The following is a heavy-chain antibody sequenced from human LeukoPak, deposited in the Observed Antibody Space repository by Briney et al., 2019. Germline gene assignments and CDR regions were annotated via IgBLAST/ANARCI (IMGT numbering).Heavy chain of an antibody. CDR2: IIPIFGTA. J-gene: IGHJ4*02. V-gene: IGHV1-69*01. D-gene: IGHD4-17*01. CDR1: GGTFSSYA. CDR3: ASERRSDFGDYDYFDY. Sequence: GSSVKVSCKASGGTFSSYAISWVRQAPGQGLEWMGGIIPIFGTANYAQKFRGRVTITADESTSTAYMELSSLRSEDTAVYYCASERRSDFGDYDYFDYWGQGTLVTVSS.